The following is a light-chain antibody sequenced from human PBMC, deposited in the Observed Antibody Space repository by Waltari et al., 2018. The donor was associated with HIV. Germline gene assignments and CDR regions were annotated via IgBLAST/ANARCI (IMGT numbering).Light chain of an antibody. CDR1: THTDVY. Sequence: ELTQDPDVSVALGQTVRITCQGDTHTDVYQNGYQQKSGQAPVLVVFAENSRPSGIPDRFSASSSGNTAFLTISGAQAEDEADYYCNSRDSHTNHHFFGPGTKVTV. V-gene: IGLV3-19*01. J-gene: IGLJ1*01. CDR2: AEN. CDR3: NSRDSHTNHHF.